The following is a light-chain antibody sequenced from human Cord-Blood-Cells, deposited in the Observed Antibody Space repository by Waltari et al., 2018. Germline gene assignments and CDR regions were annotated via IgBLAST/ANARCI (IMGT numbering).Light chain of an antibody. CDR3: SSYTSSSTWV. V-gene: IGLV2-14*01. CDR2: DVS. J-gene: IGLJ3*02. Sequence: QSALTQPASVSRSPGQAITLSCPGTSSAVGGHNHVSWYQQHPGKAPKLMIYDVSKRPSGVSNRFSGSKSGNTASLTISGLQAEDEADYYCSSYTSSSTWVFGGGTKLTVL. CDR1: SSAVGGHNH.